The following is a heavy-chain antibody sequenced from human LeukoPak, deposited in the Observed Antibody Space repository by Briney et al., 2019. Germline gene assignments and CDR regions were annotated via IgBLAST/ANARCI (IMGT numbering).Heavy chain of an antibody. CDR2: IKPKDGAT. Sequence: ASVKVSCKASGYTFTDVYVHWVRQAPGQGLEWMGWIKPKDGATRYAQRFQDRVTLTRGTSVSTAYMELNSLTSDDTAVYFCTRSRESRELDYWGQGTLVTVSS. D-gene: IGHD1-1*01. CDR3: TRSRESRELDY. J-gene: IGHJ4*02. CDR1: GYTFTDVY. V-gene: IGHV1-2*02.